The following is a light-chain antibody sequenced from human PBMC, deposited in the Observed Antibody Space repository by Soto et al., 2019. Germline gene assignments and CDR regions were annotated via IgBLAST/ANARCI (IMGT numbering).Light chain of an antibody. CDR1: QRVSSNY. CDR3: QQYGNSPPIT. V-gene: IGKV3-20*01. Sequence: EIVLTQSPGTLSLSPGERATLSCRASQRVSSNYLAWYQQKPGQAPRLLIYGASTRATGIPDRFSGSGSGTDFTLTISRLEPEDFAVYYCQQYGNSPPITFGGGTKVEIK. J-gene: IGKJ4*01. CDR2: GAS.